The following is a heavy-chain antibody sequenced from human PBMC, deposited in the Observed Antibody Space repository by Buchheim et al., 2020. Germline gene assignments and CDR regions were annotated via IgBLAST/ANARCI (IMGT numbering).Heavy chain of an antibody. Sequence: QVQLVESGGGVVRPGTSLRLSCAASGFTFSDYYMSWIRQAPGKGLEWVSYISSSSSYTNYADSVKGRFTISRDNAKNSLYLQMNSLRAEDTAVYYCARGASNYDFWSGYRYYYYMDVWGKGTT. CDR1: GFTFSDYY. J-gene: IGHJ6*03. CDR3: ARGASNYDFWSGYRYYYYMDV. V-gene: IGHV3-11*05. CDR2: ISSSSSYT. D-gene: IGHD3-3*01.